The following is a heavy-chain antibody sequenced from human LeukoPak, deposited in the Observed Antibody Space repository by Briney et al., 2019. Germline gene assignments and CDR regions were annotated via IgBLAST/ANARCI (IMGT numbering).Heavy chain of an antibody. Sequence: GGSLRLSCAASGFSFSSFSMNWVRQAPGKGLEWVSSISSSTIFIDYADSVKGRFTISRDNAKDSLYLQMNSLRAEDTAVYYCARGEPGFGGLPTVLDNWGQGALVTVSS. CDR2: ISSSTIFI. J-gene: IGHJ4*02. CDR1: GFSFSSFS. D-gene: IGHD4-23*01. CDR3: ARGEPGFGGLPTVLDN. V-gene: IGHV3-21*01.